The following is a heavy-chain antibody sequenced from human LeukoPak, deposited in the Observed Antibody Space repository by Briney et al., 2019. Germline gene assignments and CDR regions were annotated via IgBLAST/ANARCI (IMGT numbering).Heavy chain of an antibody. CDR1: GGSISSSSYY. Sequence: KASETLSLTCTVSGGSISSSSYYWGWIRQPPGKGLEWIGSIYYSGSTYYNPSLKSRVTISVDTSKNQFSLKLSSVTAADTAVYYCARHFSIYDFWSGTPMGYFDYWGQGTLVTVSS. J-gene: IGHJ4*02. CDR2: IYYSGST. V-gene: IGHV4-39*01. CDR3: ARHFSIYDFWSGTPMGYFDY. D-gene: IGHD3-3*01.